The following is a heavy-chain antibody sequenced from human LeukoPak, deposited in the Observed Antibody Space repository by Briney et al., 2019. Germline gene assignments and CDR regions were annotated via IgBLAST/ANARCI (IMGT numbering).Heavy chain of an antibody. J-gene: IGHJ4*02. D-gene: IGHD6-19*01. CDR3: ARHSSGWYHDF. CDR2: IYYSGST. Sequence: SETLSLTCTVSGGSISSDYWNWIRQPPGKGLEWIGYIYYSGSTIYNPSLRSRVTISVDTSKNQFSLKLSSVTAADTAVYYCARHSSGWYHDFWGQGTLVTVSS. V-gene: IGHV4-59*01. CDR1: GGSISSDY.